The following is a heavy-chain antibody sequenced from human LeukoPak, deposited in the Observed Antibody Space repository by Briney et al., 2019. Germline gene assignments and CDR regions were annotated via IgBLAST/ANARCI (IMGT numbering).Heavy chain of an antibody. CDR3: ARDPPGKRAFDI. CDR1: GGSISSGGYY. CDR2: IYYSGST. J-gene: IGHJ3*02. Sequence: PSETLSLTCTVSGGSISSGGYYWSWIRQHPGKGLEWIGYIYYSGSTYYNPSLKSRVTISVDTSKNQFSLKLSSVTAADTAVYYCARDPPGKRAFDIWGQGTMVTVSS. D-gene: IGHD3-10*01. V-gene: IGHV4-31*03.